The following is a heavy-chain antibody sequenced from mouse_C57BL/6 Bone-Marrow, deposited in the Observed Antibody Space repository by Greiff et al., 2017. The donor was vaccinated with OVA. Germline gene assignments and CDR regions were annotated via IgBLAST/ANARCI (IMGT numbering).Heavy chain of an antibody. CDR2: INPNNGGT. D-gene: IGHD6-2*01. CDR3: ARGESQRGPWFAY. J-gene: IGHJ3*01. Sequence: VQLHQSGPELVKPGASVKISCKASGYTFTDYYMNWVKQSHGKSLEWIGDINPNNGGTSYNQKFKGKATLTVDKSSSTAYMELRSLTSEDSAVYYCARGESQRGPWFAYWGQGTLVTVSA. CDR1: GYTFTDYY. V-gene: IGHV1-26*01.